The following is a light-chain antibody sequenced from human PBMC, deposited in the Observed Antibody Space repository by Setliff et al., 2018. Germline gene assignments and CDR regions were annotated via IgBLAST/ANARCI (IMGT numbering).Light chain of an antibody. Sequence: QSVLTQPPSVSGAPGQRVAISCTGIGAGFTGHWYKQLPTTAPKLLISHNNNRPSGVPDRFSGSRSGTSASRVITGLQAEDEAYYYCQAYAGGLGGYVFGGGTKVTVL. CDR1: GAGFT. J-gene: IGLJ1*01. CDR3: QAYAGGLGGYV. V-gene: IGLV1-40*01. CDR2: HNN.